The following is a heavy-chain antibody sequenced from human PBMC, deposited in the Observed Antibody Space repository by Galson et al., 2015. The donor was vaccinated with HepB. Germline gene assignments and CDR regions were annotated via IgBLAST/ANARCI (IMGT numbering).Heavy chain of an antibody. V-gene: IGHV3-23*01. Sequence: SLRLSCAASGFTFSSYAMSWVRQAPGKGLEWVSAISGSGGSTYYADSVKGRFTISRDNSKNTLYLQMNSLRAEDTAVYYCAKVRIKVIYSSSWGDAFDIWGQGTMVTVSS. D-gene: IGHD6-13*01. J-gene: IGHJ3*02. CDR1: GFTFSSYA. CDR3: AKVRIKVIYSSSWGDAFDI. CDR2: ISGSGGST.